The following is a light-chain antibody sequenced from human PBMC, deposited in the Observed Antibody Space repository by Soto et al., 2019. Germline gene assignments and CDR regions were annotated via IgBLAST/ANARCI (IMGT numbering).Light chain of an antibody. J-gene: IGKJ5*01. CDR1: QTIYSN. V-gene: IGKV3-15*01. Sequence: IMMTQSPATLSVSLGERATLSCRAGQTIYSNVAWYQQRPGQAPRLLIYRASTRATGVPARFSGGGSGTEFTLTLSSLQSEDFAVYSCQQYNNWPLTFGGGTRLEI. CDR2: RAS. CDR3: QQYNNWPLT.